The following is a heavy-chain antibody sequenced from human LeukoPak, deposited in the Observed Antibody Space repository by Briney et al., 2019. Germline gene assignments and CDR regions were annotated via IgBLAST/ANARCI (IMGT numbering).Heavy chain of an antibody. V-gene: IGHV4-39*07. CDR1: GGSISISNYY. Sequence: SETLSLTCAVSGGSISISNYYWGWIRQPPGKGLEWIGSMSYSGRTYYNPSLKTRVTVSLDTSKNQFSLNLISVTAADTAVYYCARSPQGTATTANWLDPWGQGTLVTVSS. CDR2: MSYSGRT. CDR3: ARSPQGTATTANWLDP. J-gene: IGHJ5*02. D-gene: IGHD4-17*01.